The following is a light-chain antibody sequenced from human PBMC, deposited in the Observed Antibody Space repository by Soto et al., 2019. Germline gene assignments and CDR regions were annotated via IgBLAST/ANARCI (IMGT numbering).Light chain of an antibody. J-gene: IGLJ3*02. CDR2: DVS. Sequence: SALTQPRSVSGSPGQSVTISCTGTSSDVGGYNYVSWYQQHPGKAPKLMIYDVSKRPSGVPDRFSGSKSGNTASLTISGLQAEDEADYYCCSYAGSYTSWVFGGGTKVTVL. V-gene: IGLV2-11*01. CDR1: SSDVGGYNY. CDR3: CSYAGSYTSWV.